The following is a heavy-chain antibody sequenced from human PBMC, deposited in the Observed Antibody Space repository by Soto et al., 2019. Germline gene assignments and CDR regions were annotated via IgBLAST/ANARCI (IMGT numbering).Heavy chain of an antibody. CDR1: GYSFTSYW. CDR3: ARHGTGSLGGAYYFDY. CDR2: IYPGDSDT. V-gene: IGHV5-51*01. Sequence: PGESLKISCKGSGYSFTSYWIGWVRQMPGKGLEWMGIIYPGDSDTRYSPSFQGQVTISADKSISTAYLQWSSLKASDTVMYYCARHGTGSLGGAYYFDYWGQGTLVTVSS. D-gene: IGHD1-26*01. J-gene: IGHJ4*02.